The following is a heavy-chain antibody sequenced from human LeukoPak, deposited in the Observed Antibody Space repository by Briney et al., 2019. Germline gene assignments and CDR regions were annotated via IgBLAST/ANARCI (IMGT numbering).Heavy chain of an antibody. Sequence: GGALRLSCSASGFTFSRYAMHWVRQAPGKGLEYFSAISSNGGSTYYADSVKGRFTISRDNYKNTMYLQMSSLRAEDTAVYYCVKANSSSWYAAKNFDYWGQGTLVTVSS. CDR3: VKANSSSWYAAKNFDY. D-gene: IGHD6-13*01. CDR2: ISSNGGST. CDR1: GFTFSRYA. J-gene: IGHJ4*02. V-gene: IGHV3-64D*09.